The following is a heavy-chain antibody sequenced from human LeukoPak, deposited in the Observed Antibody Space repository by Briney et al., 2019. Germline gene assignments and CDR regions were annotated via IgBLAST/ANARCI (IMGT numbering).Heavy chain of an antibody. CDR2: INHSGST. D-gene: IGHD4-23*01. V-gene: IGHV4-34*01. Sequence: SETLSLTCAVYGGSFSGYYWSWIRQPPGKGLEWIGEINHSGSTNYNPSLKSRVTISVDTSKNQFSLKQSSVTAADTAVYYCARGTTVDYYFDYWGQGTLVTVSS. CDR3: ARGTTVDYYFDY. CDR1: GGSFSGYY. J-gene: IGHJ4*02.